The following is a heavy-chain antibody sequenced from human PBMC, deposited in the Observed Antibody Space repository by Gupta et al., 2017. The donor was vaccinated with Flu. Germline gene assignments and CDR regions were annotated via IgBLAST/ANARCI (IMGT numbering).Heavy chain of an antibody. Sequence: QLQLQESGPGLVKPSETLSLTCTVSGGSISTTSYYWGWIRQPPGKGLEWIGSIYYSGSTYYNPSLKSRVTISVDTSKNQFSLKLSSVTAADTAVYYCAPGSSSWYEGWFDPWGQGTLVTVSS. CDR2: IYYSGST. D-gene: IGHD6-13*01. CDR1: GGSISTTSYY. J-gene: IGHJ5*02. CDR3: APGSSSWYEGWFDP. V-gene: IGHV4-39*01.